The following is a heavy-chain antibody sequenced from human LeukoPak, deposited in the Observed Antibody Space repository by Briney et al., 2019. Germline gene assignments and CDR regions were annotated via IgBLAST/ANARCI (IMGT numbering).Heavy chain of an antibody. D-gene: IGHD5-24*01. CDR1: GGSFSGYY. CDR3: ARAPSLGMATISSLRYYGMDV. V-gene: IGHV4-34*01. J-gene: IGHJ6*02. Sequence: SETLSLTCAVHGGSFSGYYWSWIRQPPGKGLEWIGEINHSGSTNYNPSLKSRVTISVDTSKNQFSLKLSSVTAADTAVYYCARAPSLGMATISSLRYYGMDVWGQGTTVTVSS. CDR2: INHSGST.